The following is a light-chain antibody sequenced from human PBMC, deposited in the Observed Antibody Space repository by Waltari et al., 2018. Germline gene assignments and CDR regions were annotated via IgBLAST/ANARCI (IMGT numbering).Light chain of an antibody. CDR3: WLYNNGVRV. CDR1: TGAVTSGHF. V-gene: IGLV7-46*01. Sequence: QAVVTQEPSLTVSPGGTVTLTCGSSTGAVTSGHFPYWFQQKPGQAPRALIYDTSNKHSWSPARISGSLPGGKAARTRSGVPPEDEAECDCWLYNNGVRVFGGGTKLAVL. CDR2: DTS. J-gene: IGLJ3*02.